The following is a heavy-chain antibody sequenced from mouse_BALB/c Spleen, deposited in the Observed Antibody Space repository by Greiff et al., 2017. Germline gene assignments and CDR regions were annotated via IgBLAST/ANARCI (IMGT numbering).Heavy chain of an antibody. CDR2: ISSGGGST. D-gene: IGHD2-13*01. CDR1: GFAFSSYD. J-gene: IGHJ4*01. Sequence: EVKLVESGGGLVKPGGSLKLSCAASGFAFSSYDMSWVRQTPEKRLEWVAYISSGGGSTYYPDTMKGRFTISRDNAKNTLYLQMSSLKSEDTAMYYCARHDFYAMDYWGQGTSVTVSS. V-gene: IGHV5-12-1*01. CDR3: ARHDFYAMDY.